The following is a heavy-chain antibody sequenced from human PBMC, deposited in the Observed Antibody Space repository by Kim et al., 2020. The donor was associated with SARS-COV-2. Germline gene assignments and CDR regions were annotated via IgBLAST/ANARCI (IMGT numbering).Heavy chain of an antibody. J-gene: IGHJ4*02. D-gene: IGHD6-25*01. Sequence: DSVKGRFTISRDTSKSTLYLHMNSLIAEDTAVYYCAKGRFAAVPETGLWYWGQGTLVSVSS. CDR3: AKGRFAAVPETGLWY. V-gene: IGHV3-23*01.